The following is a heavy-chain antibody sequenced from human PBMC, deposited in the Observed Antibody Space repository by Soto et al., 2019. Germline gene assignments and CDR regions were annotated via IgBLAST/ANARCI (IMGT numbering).Heavy chain of an antibody. Sequence: SETLSLTCTVSGGSISSSSYYWGWIRQPPGKGLEWIGSIYYSGSTYYNPSLKSRATISVDTSKNQFSLKLSSVTAADTAVYYCARLMRLATPAHNYYYGMDVWGQRTTVTVSS. CDR2: IYYSGST. D-gene: IGHD2-2*01. J-gene: IGHJ6*02. CDR3: ARLMRLATPAHNYYYGMDV. V-gene: IGHV4-39*01. CDR1: GGSISSSSYY.